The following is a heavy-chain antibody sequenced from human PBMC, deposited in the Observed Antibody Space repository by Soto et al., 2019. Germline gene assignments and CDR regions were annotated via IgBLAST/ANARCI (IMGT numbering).Heavy chain of an antibody. D-gene: IGHD6-6*01. J-gene: IGHJ4*02. CDR3: ARDEPRSSSSHFDY. CDR1: GFTFSSYG. V-gene: IGHV3-33*01. Sequence: QVQLVESGGGVVQPGRSLRLSCAASGFTFSSYGMHWVRQAPGKGLEWVAVIWYDGSNKYYADSVKGRFTISRDNSKNTLYLQMNSLRAEDTAVYYCARDEPRSSSSHFDYWGQGTLVTVSS. CDR2: IWYDGSNK.